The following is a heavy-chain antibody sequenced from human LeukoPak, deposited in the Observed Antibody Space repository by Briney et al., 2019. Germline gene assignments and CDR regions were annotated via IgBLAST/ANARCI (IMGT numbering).Heavy chain of an antibody. Sequence: ASVKVSCKVSGYTLTELSMHWVRQAPGKGLEWMGGFDPEDGETIYAQKFQGRVTMTKDTSTDTAYMELSSLRSEDTAVYYCATDLIDSPRYSSSSDWGQGTLVTVSS. CDR1: GYTLTELS. CDR3: ATDLIDSPRYSSSSD. CDR2: FDPEDGET. D-gene: IGHD6-13*01. V-gene: IGHV1-24*01. J-gene: IGHJ4*02.